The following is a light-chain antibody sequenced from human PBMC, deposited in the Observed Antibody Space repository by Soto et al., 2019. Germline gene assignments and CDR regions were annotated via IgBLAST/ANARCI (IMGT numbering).Light chain of an antibody. CDR2: SNN. V-gene: IGLV1-44*01. CDR1: SSNIGSNT. CDR3: AAWDDSLNGVV. Sequence: QSVLTQPPSASGTPGQRVTISCSGSSSNIGSNTVNWYQQRPGTAPKLLIYSNNQRPSGVPDRFSGSKSGTSASLAISGLQSEDEADYYCAAWDDSLNGVVFGGGTKVTVL. J-gene: IGLJ2*01.